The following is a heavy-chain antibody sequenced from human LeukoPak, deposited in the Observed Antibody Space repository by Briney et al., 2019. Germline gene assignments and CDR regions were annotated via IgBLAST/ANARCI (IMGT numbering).Heavy chain of an antibody. CDR3: ARGVSYCSSTSCRFVGFDY. Sequence: GGSLRLSCAASGFTFSSYNMNWVRQAPGKGLEWVSSISSSSSYIYYADSVKGRFTISRDNAKNSLYLQMNSLRAEDTAVYYCARGVSYCSSTSCRFVGFDYWGQGTLVTVSS. J-gene: IGHJ4*02. D-gene: IGHD2-2*01. V-gene: IGHV3-21*01. CDR1: GFTFSSYN. CDR2: ISSSSSYI.